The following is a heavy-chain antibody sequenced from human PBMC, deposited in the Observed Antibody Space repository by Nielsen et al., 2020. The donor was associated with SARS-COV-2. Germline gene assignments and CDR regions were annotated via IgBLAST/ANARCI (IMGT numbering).Heavy chain of an antibody. D-gene: IGHD6-19*01. CDR3: AREESSSGWYVDNWFDP. Sequence: GESLKISCAASGFTFSSYSMNWVRQAPGKGLEWVSSISSSSSYIYYADSVKGRFTISRDNAKNSLYLQMNSLRAEDTAVYYCAREESSSGWYVDNWFDPWGQGTLVTVSS. CDR2: ISSSSSYI. J-gene: IGHJ5*02. V-gene: IGHV3-21*01. CDR1: GFTFSSYS.